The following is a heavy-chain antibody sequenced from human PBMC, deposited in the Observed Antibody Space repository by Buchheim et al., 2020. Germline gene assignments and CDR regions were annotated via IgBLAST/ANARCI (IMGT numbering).Heavy chain of an antibody. D-gene: IGHD2-2*02. CDR3: ARLGGGYCSSTSCYRSDYYYGMDV. CDR1: GYTFTGYY. CDR2: INPNSGGT. J-gene: IGHJ6*02. Sequence: QVQLVQSGAEVKKPGASVKVSCKASGYTFTGYYMHWVRQAPGQGLEWMGWINPNSGGTNYAQKFQGWVTMTRDTSISPAYMELSRLRSDDTAVYYCARLGGGYCSSTSCYRSDYYYGMDVWGQGTT. V-gene: IGHV1-2*04.